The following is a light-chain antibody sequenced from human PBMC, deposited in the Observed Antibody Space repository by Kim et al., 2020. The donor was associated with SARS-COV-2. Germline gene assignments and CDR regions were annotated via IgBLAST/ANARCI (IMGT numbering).Light chain of an antibody. CDR3: SSRDSTGNLVL. V-gene: IGLV3-19*01. CDR1: TFRRYY. Sequence: LGQEVRSTCQGETFRRYYATWYQQKAGQTPVIVISDKNNRPSGIPLRFSASTSGNTASLTIAGAQAEDEADYYCSSRDSTGNLVLFGGGTQLTVL. CDR2: DKN. J-gene: IGLJ2*01.